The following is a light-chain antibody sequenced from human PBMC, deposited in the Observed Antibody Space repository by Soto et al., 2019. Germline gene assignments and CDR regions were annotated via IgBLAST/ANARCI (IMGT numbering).Light chain of an antibody. CDR2: GAS. Sequence: EIVLTQSPGTLSLSPGERATLSCRASQRVSSSYLAWYQQKPGQAPRLLIYGASSRATGIPDRFSGSGSGTDFTLTISRLEPEDFSVYYCQQYGISPITFGKGTRLEIK. CDR3: QQYGISPIT. V-gene: IGKV3-20*01. J-gene: IGKJ5*01. CDR1: QRVSSSY.